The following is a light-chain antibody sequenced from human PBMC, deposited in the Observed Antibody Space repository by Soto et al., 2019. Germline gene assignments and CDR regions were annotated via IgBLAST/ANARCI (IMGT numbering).Light chain of an antibody. CDR3: YSATDDHVVL. J-gene: IGLJ3*02. CDR2: KDT. Sequence: SYELTQPSSVSVSPGQTARITCSGDLLAKTYARWFHQRPGQAPVLLIYKDTERPSGIPDRFSGSSSGSTVTLTISGAQVDDEGDDYCYSATDDHVVLFGGGTKLAVL. CDR1: LLAKTY. V-gene: IGLV3-27*01.